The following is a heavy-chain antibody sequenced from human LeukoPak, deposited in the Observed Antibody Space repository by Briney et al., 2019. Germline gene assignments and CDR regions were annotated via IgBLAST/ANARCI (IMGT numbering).Heavy chain of an antibody. Sequence: AGGSLRLSCAASGFTFSNYAMNWVRQARGKGLEWVSTISGSGGSTYYADSVKGRFTISRDNSKNTLYLQMNSLRAEDTALYYCARRGDNWGPFDYWGQGTLVTVSS. D-gene: IGHD7-27*01. V-gene: IGHV3-23*01. J-gene: IGHJ4*02. CDR3: ARRGDNWGPFDY. CDR2: ISGSGGST. CDR1: GFTFSNYA.